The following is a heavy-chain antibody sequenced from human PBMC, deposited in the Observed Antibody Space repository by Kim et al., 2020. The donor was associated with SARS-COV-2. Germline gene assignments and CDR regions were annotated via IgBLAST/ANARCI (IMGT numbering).Heavy chain of an antibody. V-gene: IGHV4-31*03. J-gene: IGHJ4*01. CDR3: ARERVVTGWPTDYFDS. D-gene: IGHD3-9*01. Sequence: SETLSLTCTVSGGSISSSDYHWSWIRQHPGKGLEWIGFIYHSGSTYYNPSLKSRVTISVDTSKNQFSLKLSSVTAAYTAVYYCARERVVTGWPTDYFDS. CDR2: IYHSGST. CDR1: GGSISSSDYH.